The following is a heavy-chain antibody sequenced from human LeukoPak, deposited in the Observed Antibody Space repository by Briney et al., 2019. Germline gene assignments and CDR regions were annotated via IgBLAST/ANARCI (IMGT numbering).Heavy chain of an antibody. V-gene: IGHV3-21*01. Sequence: PGGSLGLSCAASGFTFSSYSMNWVRQAPGKGLEWVSSISSSSSYIYYADSVKGRFTISRDNAKNSLYLQMNNLRDEDTAMYYCSKDGAITGPHWWFDLWGRGTLVTGSS. D-gene: IGHD1-14*01. CDR1: GFTFSSYS. J-gene: IGHJ2*01. CDR3: SKDGAITGPHWWFDL. CDR2: ISSSSSYI.